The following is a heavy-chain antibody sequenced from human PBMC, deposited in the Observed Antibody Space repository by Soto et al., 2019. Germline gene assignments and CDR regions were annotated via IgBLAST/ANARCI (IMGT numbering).Heavy chain of an antibody. J-gene: IGHJ5*02. CDR3: AREGPPYNYDSSGYNWFDP. D-gene: IGHD3-22*01. V-gene: IGHV4-30-4*02. CDR2: IYYSGST. CDR1: GGSISSGDYY. Sequence: RSLTCTVSGGSISSGDYYWSWIRQPPGKGLEWIGYIYYSGSTYYNPSLKSRVTISVDTSKNQFSLKLSSVTAADTAIYFCAREGPPYNYDSSGYNWFDPWGQGTLVTVSS.